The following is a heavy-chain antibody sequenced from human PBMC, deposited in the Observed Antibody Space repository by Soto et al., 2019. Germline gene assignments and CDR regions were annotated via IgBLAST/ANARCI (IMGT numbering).Heavy chain of an antibody. V-gene: IGHV4-30-4*01. CDR3: ARANVFRFLEWPPYWYFDL. CDR1: GGSISSGDYY. Sequence: PSETLSLTCTVSGGSISSGDYYWSWIRQPPGKGLEWIGYIYYSGSTYYNPSLKSRVTMSVGTSKNQFSLKLSSLTAADTAVYYCARANVFRFLEWPPYWYFDLWGRGTLVPVSS. CDR2: IYYSGST. J-gene: IGHJ2*01. D-gene: IGHD3-3*01.